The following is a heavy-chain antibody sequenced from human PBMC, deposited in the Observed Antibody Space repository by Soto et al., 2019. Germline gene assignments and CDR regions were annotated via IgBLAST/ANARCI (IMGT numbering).Heavy chain of an antibody. CDR1: GGFVSSGSYY. CDR3: ARVERGTATTVVDAFDI. Sequence: QAQLQQWGAGLLKPSETLSLTCAVYGGFVSSGSYYWSWIRQPPGKGLEWIGEMSHSGGTHFNPSLKSRVTISVDTSKNQFSLKMSSVTAAATALYYCARVERGTATTVVDAFDIWGPGTMVTVSS. V-gene: IGHV4-34*01. J-gene: IGHJ3*02. CDR2: MSHSGGT. D-gene: IGHD1-1*01.